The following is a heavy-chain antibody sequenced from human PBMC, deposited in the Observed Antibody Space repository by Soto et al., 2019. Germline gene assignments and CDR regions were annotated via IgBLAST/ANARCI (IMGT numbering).Heavy chain of an antibody. J-gene: IGHJ4*02. V-gene: IGHV3-23*01. Sequence: QPGGSLRLSCAASGFTFSSYAMSWVRQAPGKGLEWVSAISGSGGSTYYADSVKGRFTISRDNSKNTLYLQMNSLRAEDTAVYYCAKPPPYCSSTSCQIDYWGQGTLVTVSS. CDR3: AKPPPYCSSTSCQIDY. CDR2: ISGSGGST. D-gene: IGHD2-2*01. CDR1: GFTFSSYA.